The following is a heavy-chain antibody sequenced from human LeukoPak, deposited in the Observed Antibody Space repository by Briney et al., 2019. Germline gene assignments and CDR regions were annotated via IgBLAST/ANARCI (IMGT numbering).Heavy chain of an antibody. CDR1: GFTFSGYA. V-gene: IGHV3-23*01. CDR3: AKCPKPAMVDY. J-gene: IGHJ4*02. Sequence: GASLRLSCAASGFTFSGYAMSWVRQAPGKGLKWVSAISGSGGSTYYADSVKGRFTISRDNSKNTLYLQMNSLRAEDTAVYYCAKCPKPAMVDYWGQGTLVTVSS. D-gene: IGHD5-18*01. CDR2: ISGSGGST.